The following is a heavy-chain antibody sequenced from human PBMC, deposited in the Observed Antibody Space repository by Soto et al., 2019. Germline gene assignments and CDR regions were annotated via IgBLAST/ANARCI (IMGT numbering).Heavy chain of an antibody. CDR3: AKSSYGSGSYYILFDY. CDR1: GFTFGSYA. J-gene: IGHJ4*02. CDR2: ISGSGGST. D-gene: IGHD3-10*01. Sequence: PGGSLRLSCAASGFTFGSYAMSWVRQAPGKGLEWVSAISGSGGSTYYADSVKGRFTISRDNSKNTLYLQMNSLRAEDTAVYYCAKSSYGSGSYYILFDYWGQGTLVTVSS. V-gene: IGHV3-23*01.